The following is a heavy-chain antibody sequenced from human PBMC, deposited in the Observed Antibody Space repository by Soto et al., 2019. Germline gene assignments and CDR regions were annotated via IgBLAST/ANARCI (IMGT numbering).Heavy chain of an antibody. CDR2: MNPNSGNR. V-gene: IGHV1-8*01. Sequence: QVQLVQSGAEVKKPGASVKVSCKASGYTFTSYDINWVRQATGQGLEWMGWMNPNSGNRGYAQKLQCRGTMTRNTSMSTAYMALSSLRSEGTAVYYCARDRVGMVDYWGQGPLVTVSS. CDR3: ARDRVGMVDY. D-gene: IGHD1-26*01. CDR1: GYTFTSYD. J-gene: IGHJ4*02.